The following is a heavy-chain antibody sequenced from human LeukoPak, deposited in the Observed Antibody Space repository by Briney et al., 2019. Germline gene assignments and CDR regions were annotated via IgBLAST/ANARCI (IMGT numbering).Heavy chain of an antibody. J-gene: IGHJ4*02. CDR3: ARSRYCSGGSCYATYFSY. CDR2: IIPRFGTT. CDR1: RDTFSNYT. Sequence: SVKVSCKASRDTFSNYTISWVRQAPGQGLEWMGGIIPRFGTTNYAQKSQGRVTITADKSTSTAYMELSRLRSDDTAVYYCARSRYCSGGSCYATYFSYWGQGTLVTVSS. D-gene: IGHD2-15*01. V-gene: IGHV1-69*06.